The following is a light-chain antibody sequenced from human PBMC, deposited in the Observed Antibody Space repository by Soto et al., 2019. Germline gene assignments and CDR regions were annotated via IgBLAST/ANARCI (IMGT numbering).Light chain of an antibody. V-gene: IGLV1-40*01. Sequence: QSVLTQPPSVSGAPGQRVTISCTGSSSNIGAGYDVHWYQQLPGTAPKLLIYGNSNRPSGVPDRFSGSKYGTSASLAITGLQAEYEADYYCQSYDSILSGLVFGGGIKLTVL. CDR3: QSYDSILSGLV. J-gene: IGLJ3*02. CDR1: SSNIGAGYD. CDR2: GNS.